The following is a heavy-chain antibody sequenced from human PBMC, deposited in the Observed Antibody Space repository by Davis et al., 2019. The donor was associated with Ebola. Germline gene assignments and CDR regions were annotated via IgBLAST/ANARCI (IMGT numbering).Heavy chain of an antibody. V-gene: IGHV1-2*02. D-gene: IGHD3-3*01. CDR1: GYTFTGYY. CDR2: FNPNSGCT. CDR3: SRDARITIFGVVTAPYYYGMDV. Sequence: ASVKVSCKASGYTFTGYYMHWVRQAPGQGLEWMGWFNPNSGCTNYAKKFQGRVTMNRDTSVTTAYMELTRLGSDYTAVYYCSRDARITIFGVVTAPYYYGMDVWGQGTTVTVSS. J-gene: IGHJ6*02.